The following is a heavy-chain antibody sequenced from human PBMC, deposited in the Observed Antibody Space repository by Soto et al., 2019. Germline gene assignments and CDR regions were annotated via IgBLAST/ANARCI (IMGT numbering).Heavy chain of an antibody. CDR2: ISYDGSNK. Sequence: QVQLVESGGGVVQPGRSLRLSCAASGFTFSSYGMHWVRQAPGKGLEWVAVISYDGSNKYYADSVKGRFTISRDNSKNTLYLQTNSLRAEDTAVYYCAKGGSWTYYYGMDVWGQGTTVTVSS. V-gene: IGHV3-30*18. CDR3: AKGGSWTYYYGMDV. D-gene: IGHD6-13*01. J-gene: IGHJ6*02. CDR1: GFTFSSYG.